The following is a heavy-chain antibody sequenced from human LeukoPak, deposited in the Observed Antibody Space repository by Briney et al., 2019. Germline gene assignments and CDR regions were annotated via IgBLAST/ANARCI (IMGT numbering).Heavy chain of an antibody. V-gene: IGHV3-30*02. CDR1: GFTFSNYG. J-gene: IGHJ4*02. D-gene: IGHD6-19*01. Sequence: GSLRLSCAASGFTFSNYGMHWVRQAPGKGLEWVAFILYDGSNKYYADSVKGRFTISRDNSKNTLYMQMNSLRAEDTAVYYCAKGNTLYSSAWFDYWGQGTLVTVSS. CDR3: AKGNTLYSSAWFDY. CDR2: ILYDGSNK.